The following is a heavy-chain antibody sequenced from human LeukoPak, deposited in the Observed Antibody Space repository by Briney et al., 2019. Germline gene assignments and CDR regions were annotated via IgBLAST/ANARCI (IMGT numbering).Heavy chain of an antibody. D-gene: IGHD1-26*01. CDR1: GFTFSKFP. CDR2: ISASGDVT. CDR3: ARGVGATNDY. J-gene: IGHJ4*02. Sequence: PGGSLRLSCAASGFTFSKFPMGWVRQAPGRGLEWVSAISASGDVTFYADSLRGRFTISRDNSKSTLYLQMNSLRAEDTAVYYCARGVGATNDYWGQGTLVTVSS. V-gene: IGHV3-23*01.